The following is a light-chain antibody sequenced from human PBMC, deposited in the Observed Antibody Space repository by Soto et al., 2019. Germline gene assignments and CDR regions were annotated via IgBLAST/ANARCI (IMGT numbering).Light chain of an antibody. CDR2: HVS. CDR3: QQSYYY. CDR1: QSIYKW. J-gene: IGKJ3*01. V-gene: IGKV1-5*01. Sequence: MTQSPSTLSASVGDRVTITCRASQSIYKWLAWFQLKPGKAPKLLIYHVSTLESGVPSRFSGSGSGTEFTLTIRSLQSDDCATYYCQQSYYYFGPGTRVDIK.